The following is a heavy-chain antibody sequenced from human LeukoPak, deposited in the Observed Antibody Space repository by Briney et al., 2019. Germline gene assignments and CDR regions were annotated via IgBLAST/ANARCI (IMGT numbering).Heavy chain of an antibody. CDR3: ARADPFFDSSGYHYAFDT. CDR1: GYTFTGCY. CDR2: INPNSGGT. Sequence: RASVKVSCKASGYTFTGCYMHWVRQALGQGLEWMGWINPNSGGTNYAQKFQGRVTMTRDTSISTAYMELSRLRSDDTAVYYCARADPFFDSSGYHYAFDTWGQGTMVTVSS. D-gene: IGHD3-22*01. V-gene: IGHV1-2*02. J-gene: IGHJ3*02.